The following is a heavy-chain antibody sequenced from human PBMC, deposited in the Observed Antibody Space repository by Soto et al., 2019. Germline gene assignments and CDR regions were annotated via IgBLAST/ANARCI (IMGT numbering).Heavy chain of an antibody. D-gene: IGHD3-22*01. J-gene: IGHJ4*02. V-gene: IGHV4-61*01. CDR3: ARGGTYYYDSSGYYYSYFDY. CDR2: IYYSGST. CDR1: GGSVSSGSYY. Sequence: LSLTCTVSGGSVSSGSYYWSWIRQPPGKGLEWIGYIYYSGSTNYNPSLKSRVTISVDTSKNQFSLKLSSVTAADTAVYYCARGGTYYYDSSGYYYSYFDYWGQGTLVTVSS.